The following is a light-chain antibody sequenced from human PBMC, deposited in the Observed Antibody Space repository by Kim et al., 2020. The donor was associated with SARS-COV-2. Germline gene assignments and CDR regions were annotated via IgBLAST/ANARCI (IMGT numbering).Light chain of an antibody. Sequence: QLVLTQSPSASASLGASVKLTCTLSSGHSTYTIAWHQQQPEKGPRYLMKVNSDGSQSKGDGIPDRFSGSSSGAERYLTISSLQSDDEADYYCQTWGTGFRMFGGGTQLTVL. CDR1: SGHSTYT. J-gene: IGLJ3*02. CDR3: QTWGTGFRM. V-gene: IGLV4-69*01. CDR2: VNSDGSQ.